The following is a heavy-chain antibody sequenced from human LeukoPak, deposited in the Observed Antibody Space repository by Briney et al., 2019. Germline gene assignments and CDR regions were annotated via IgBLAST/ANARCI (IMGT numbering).Heavy chain of an antibody. D-gene: IGHD2-15*01. Sequence: SVKVSCKASGGTFSSYAISWVRQAPGQGLEWMGGIIPIFGTANYAQKLQGRVTITADESTSTAYMELSSLRSEDTAVYYCARDPVVVVAAFYYYYYGMDVWGQGTTVTVSS. CDR1: GGTFSSYA. V-gene: IGHV1-69*13. J-gene: IGHJ6*02. CDR3: ARDPVVVVAAFYYYYYGMDV. CDR2: IIPIFGTA.